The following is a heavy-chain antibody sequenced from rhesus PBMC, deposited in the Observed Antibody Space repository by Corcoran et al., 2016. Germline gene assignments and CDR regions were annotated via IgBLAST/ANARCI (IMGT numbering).Heavy chain of an antibody. D-gene: IGHD1-14*01. Sequence: QVQLQESGPGLVKPSETLSLTCAVSGDSISGDKWWSWIRQPPGKGLEWIGYISGNKDTTYHTPFRKSRVTLSADTSKGQFSLNLSSLSTADAAVYFWARHTPGGGGRTVRFDVWGPGVLVTVSS. CDR1: GDSISGDKW. CDR3: ARHTPGGGGRTVRFDV. V-gene: IGHV4-65*01. CDR2: ISGNKDTT. J-gene: IGHJ5-1*01.